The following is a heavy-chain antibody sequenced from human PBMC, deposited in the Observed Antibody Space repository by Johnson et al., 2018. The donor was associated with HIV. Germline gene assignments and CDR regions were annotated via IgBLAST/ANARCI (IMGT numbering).Heavy chain of an antibody. Sequence: QVHLVESGGGVVQPGRSLRLSCAASGFTFSNYAVHWVRQAPGKGLEWVAVISYDGSNKYYADSVKGRFTISRDNSKNTLYLQMNSLRAEDTAVYYCARGYGVVIALLDAFDIWGQGTMVTVSS. CDR1: GFTFSNYA. CDR3: ARGYGVVIALLDAFDI. D-gene: IGHD2-21*01. J-gene: IGHJ3*02. CDR2: ISYDGSNK. V-gene: IGHV3-30*04.